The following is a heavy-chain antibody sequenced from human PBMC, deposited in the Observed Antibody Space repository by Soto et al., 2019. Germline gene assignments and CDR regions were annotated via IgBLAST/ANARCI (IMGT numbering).Heavy chain of an antibody. V-gene: IGHV4-31*03. J-gene: IGHJ5*02. CDR1: GASIISDGSY. D-gene: IGHD3-3*01. CDR2: IHYSGGATYSP. CDR3: ARVPTYYHYIIGYQPFHP. Sequence: QVQLQESGPGLVEPSQTLSLICTVSGASIISDGSYWTWLRQHPGKGLKWLGYIHYSGGATYSPSYTPSLKGRIPISGDTAQRLFSLKLTSVSAADTAVYYCARVPTYYHYIIGYQPFHPWGQGTLVTVSS.